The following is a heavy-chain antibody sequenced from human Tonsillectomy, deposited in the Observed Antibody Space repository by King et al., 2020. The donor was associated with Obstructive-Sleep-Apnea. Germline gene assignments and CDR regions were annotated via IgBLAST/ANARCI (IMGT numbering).Heavy chain of an antibody. CDR1: GDIFTTYW. CDR3: ARRSSMVRGPFDP. Sequence: QLVQSGAEVKKPGESLKISCKGSGDIFTTYWIGWVRQMPGKGLEWMGIIYPGDSHTRYSPSFQGQVTISVDKSISTAYLQWSSLKASDTAMYYCARRSSMVRGPFDPWGQGTLVTVSS. V-gene: IGHV5-51*01. J-gene: IGHJ5*02. CDR2: IYPGDSHT. D-gene: IGHD3-10*01.